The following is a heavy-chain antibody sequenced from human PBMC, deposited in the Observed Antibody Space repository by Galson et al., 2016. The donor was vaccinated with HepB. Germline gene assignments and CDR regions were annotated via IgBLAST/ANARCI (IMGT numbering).Heavy chain of an antibody. V-gene: IGHV3-11*01. Sequence: SLRLSCAASGMTFSDSYMSWIRQPPGRGLEWVAYISSASATIPYADSVRGRFTISRDNRRSLLFLEMNSLRAEDTALYYCANDQKTRGLDYRGQGTLVTVAS. CDR1: GMTFSDSY. J-gene: IGHJ4*02. D-gene: IGHD3-10*01. CDR2: ISSASATI. CDR3: ANDQKTRGLDY.